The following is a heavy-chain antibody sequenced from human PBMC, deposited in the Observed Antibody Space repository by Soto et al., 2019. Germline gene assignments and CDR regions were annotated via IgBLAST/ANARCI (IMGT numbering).Heavy chain of an antibody. CDR3: SSRITDAPT. Sequence: SDTLSLTCAVSGASISSGWWTWVRQPPGKGLEWIGETLYSGTTNYNSSLNSRVTISIDKSKKQFSLNLSSVTAADTAVYYCSSRITDAPTWGQGTLVTVSS. D-gene: IGHD2-2*01. CDR1: GASISSGW. CDR2: TLYSGTT. J-gene: IGHJ5*02. V-gene: IGHV4-4*02.